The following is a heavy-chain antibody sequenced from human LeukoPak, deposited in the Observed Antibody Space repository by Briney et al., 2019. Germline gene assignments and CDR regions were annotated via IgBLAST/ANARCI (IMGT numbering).Heavy chain of an antibody. CDR1: GFTFSSYW. D-gene: IGHD6-19*01. V-gene: IGHV3-74*01. Sequence: PGRSLRLSCVASGFTFSSYWMHWVRQAPGKGLVWVSRINSDGSSTSYADSVKGRFTISRDNAKNTLYLQMNSLRAEDTAVYYCARVIAVAGNYYFDYWGQGTLVTVSS. CDR3: ARVIAVAGNYYFDY. J-gene: IGHJ4*02. CDR2: INSDGSST.